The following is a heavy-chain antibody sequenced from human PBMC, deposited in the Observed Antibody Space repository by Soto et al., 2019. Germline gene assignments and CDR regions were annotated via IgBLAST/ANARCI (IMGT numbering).Heavy chain of an antibody. Sequence: EAQLVESGGGLVQPGGSLRLSCAASGFTFSDHYMDWVRQSPGKGLEWVGRIRNKANRYTTEYAASVKGRFTISRDDSRNSLYLQMNSLKTEDTAVYSCTSDDPLAPGTLDYWGQGTLVTVSS. V-gene: IGHV3-72*01. J-gene: IGHJ4*01. D-gene: IGHD6-13*01. CDR1: GFTFSDHY. CDR3: TSDDPLAPGTLDY. CDR2: IRNKANRYTT.